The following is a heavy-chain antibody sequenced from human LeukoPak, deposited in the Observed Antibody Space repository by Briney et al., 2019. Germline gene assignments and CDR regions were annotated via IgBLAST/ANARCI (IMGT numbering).Heavy chain of an antibody. CDR1: GGSFSGYY. CDR3: AKFQGVGTIRSLISDDFDI. D-gene: IGHD5-24*01. Sequence: SETLSLTCAVYGGSFSGYYWSWIRQPPGKGLEWIGEINHSGSTNYNPSLKSRVTISVDTSKNQFSLKLSSVTAADTAGFYCAKFQGVGTIRSLISDDFDIWGQGTMVTVSS. CDR2: INHSGST. V-gene: IGHV4-34*01. J-gene: IGHJ3*02.